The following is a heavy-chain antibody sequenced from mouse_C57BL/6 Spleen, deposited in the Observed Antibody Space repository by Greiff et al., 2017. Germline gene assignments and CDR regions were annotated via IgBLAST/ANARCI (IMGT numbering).Heavy chain of an antibody. CDR2: IWGGGST. V-gene: IGHV2-9*01. D-gene: IGHD1-1*01. J-gene: IGHJ4*01. Sequence: QVQLKESGPGLVALSQSLSITSTVSGFSLTSYGVDWVRQPPGKGLEWLGVIWGGGSTNYNFDLMSRLSISKDNSKSQVFLKMNSLQTDDTAMYYCAKRSSYYAMDYWGQGTSVTVSS. CDR1: GFSLTSYG. CDR3: AKRSSYYAMDY.